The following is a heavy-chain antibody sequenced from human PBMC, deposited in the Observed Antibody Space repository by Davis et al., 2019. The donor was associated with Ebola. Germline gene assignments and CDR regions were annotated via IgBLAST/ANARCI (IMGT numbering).Heavy chain of an antibody. CDR3: ARVYYYYYGMDV. V-gene: IGHV3-53*01. CDR2: IYSGGST. CDR1: GFTVSSNY. J-gene: IGHJ6*02. Sequence: GESLKISCAASGFTVSSNYMSWVRQAPGQGLEWVSVIYSGGSTYYADSVKGRFTISRDNSKNTLYLQMNSLRAEDTAVYYCARVYYYYYGMDVWGQGTTVTVSS.